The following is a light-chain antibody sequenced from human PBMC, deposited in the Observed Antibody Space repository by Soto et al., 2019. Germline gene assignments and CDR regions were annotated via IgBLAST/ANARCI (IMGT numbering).Light chain of an antibody. J-gene: IGKJ2*01. V-gene: IGKV3-15*01. CDR1: QSVSSN. CDR3: QQYDVWPIT. Sequence: EIVMTQSPATLSVSPGERATLSCRASQSVSSNLAWYQQKPGQAPGLLIYGASTRATGIPVRFSGSGSGTEFPLTVSSLQSEDFAVYYCQQYDVWPITFGQGTKLEIK. CDR2: GAS.